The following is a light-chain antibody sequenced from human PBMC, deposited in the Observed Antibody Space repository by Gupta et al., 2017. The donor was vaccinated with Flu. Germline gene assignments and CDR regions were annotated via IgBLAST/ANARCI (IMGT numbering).Light chain of an antibody. CDR2: DAS. Sequence: PAPLSLSPGERATLSCRASQSVSSYLAWYQQKPGQAPRLLIYDASNRATGIPARFSGSGSGTDFTLTISILDPEDFAVYYCQQRSNWPRTFGRGTKVEIK. V-gene: IGKV3-11*01. CDR1: QSVSSY. J-gene: IGKJ1*01. CDR3: QQRSNWPRT.